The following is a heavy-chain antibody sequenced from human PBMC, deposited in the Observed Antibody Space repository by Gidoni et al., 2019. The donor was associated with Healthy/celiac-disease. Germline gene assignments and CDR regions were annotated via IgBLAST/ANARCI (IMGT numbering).Heavy chain of an antibody. CDR2: IIPIFGTA. Sequence: EVKKPGSSVKVSCKASGGTFSSYAISWVRQAPGQGLEWMGGIIPIFGTANYAQKVQGRVTITADKSTSTAYMELSSLRSEDTAVYYCAREGCSSTSCYTNYYYYYYMDVWGKGTTVTVSS. CDR1: GGTFSSYA. D-gene: IGHD2-2*02. J-gene: IGHJ6*03. CDR3: AREGCSSTSCYTNYYYYYYMDV. V-gene: IGHV1-69*06.